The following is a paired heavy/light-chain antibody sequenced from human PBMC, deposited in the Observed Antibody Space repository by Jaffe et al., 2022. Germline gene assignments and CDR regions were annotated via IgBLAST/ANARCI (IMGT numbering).Heavy chain of an antibody. CDR1: GFAFGDYE. CDR2: ISGSGGAI. V-gene: IGHV3-48*03. D-gene: IGHD1-1*01. CDR3: ARQGRDGYNSYWYFDL. Sequence: EGQLVESGGGLIQPGRTLRVSCAASGFAFGDYEMNWVRQAPGEGLQWLSYISGSGGAINYADSVKGRFTVSRDNARNILYLQINSLRAEDTAIYYCARQGRDGYNSYWYFDLWGRGTLVTVSS. J-gene: IGHJ2*01.
Light chain of an antibody. V-gene: IGKV1-5*03. CDR1: QSINNW. CDR2: KSS. CDR3: QQYNSYSQYT. J-gene: IGKJ2*01. Sequence: DIQMTQSPSTLSASVGDRVTITCRASQSINNWLAWYQQKPGNAPDLLITKSSTLQSGVPSRFSGSGSGTEFTLTIASLQPNDSATYYCQQYNSYSQYTFGQGTKLEIK.